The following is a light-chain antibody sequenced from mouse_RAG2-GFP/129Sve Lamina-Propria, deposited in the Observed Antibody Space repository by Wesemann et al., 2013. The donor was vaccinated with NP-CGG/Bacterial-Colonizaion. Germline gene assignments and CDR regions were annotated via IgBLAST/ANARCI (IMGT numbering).Light chain of an antibody. CDR2: WAS. CDR3: QQYSSYPT. Sequence: DIVMTQSHKFMSTSVGDRVSITYKASQDVGTAVAWYQQKPGQSPKLLIYWASTRHTGVPDRFTGSGSGTDFTLTISNVQSEDLADYFCQQYSSYPTFGGGTKLEIK. CDR1: QDVGTA. J-gene: IGKJ2*01. V-gene: IGKV6-23*01.